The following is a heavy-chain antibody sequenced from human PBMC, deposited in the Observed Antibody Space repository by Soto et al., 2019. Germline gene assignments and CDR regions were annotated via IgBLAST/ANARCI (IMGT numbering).Heavy chain of an antibody. CDR2: IYYSGST. CDR1: GGSVSSGSYY. Sequence: SETLSLTCTVSGGSVSSGSYYWSWLRQPPGKGLEWIGYIYYSGSTNYNTSLKSRVTISVDTSKNQFSLKLTSVTAADTAVYYCARVPSDFWSGYYSDYWGQGTLVTVSS. V-gene: IGHV4-61*01. CDR3: ARVPSDFWSGYYSDY. J-gene: IGHJ4*02. D-gene: IGHD3-3*01.